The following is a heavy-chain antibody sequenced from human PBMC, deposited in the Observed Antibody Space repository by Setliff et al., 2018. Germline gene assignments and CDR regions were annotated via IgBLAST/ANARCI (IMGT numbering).Heavy chain of an antibody. CDR1: GFSISSGYY. Sequence: PSETLSLTCAVSGFSISSGYYWGWIRQPPGKGLEWIVNIHHSGKAYYNPSLKSRVTMSVDTSKNHVSLKLSSVTAADTAVYYCSRGRRGSTWTSDSWGQGTLVTVSS. D-gene: IGHD2-2*01. CDR2: IHHSGKA. J-gene: IGHJ4*02. CDR3: SRGRRGSTWTSDS. V-gene: IGHV4-38-2*01.